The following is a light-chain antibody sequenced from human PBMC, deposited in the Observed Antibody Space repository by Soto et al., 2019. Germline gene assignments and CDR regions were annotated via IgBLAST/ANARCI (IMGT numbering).Light chain of an antibody. CDR3: QQYNDWPLT. Sequence: EIVMTQSPATLSVSPWGRATLSCRASQTISGTLAWYQQKPGQAPRLLIHGASTRAPGFPARFSGSGSGSEFTLTIDTLQSADFAVYYCQQYNDWPLTFGQGTKVDIK. CDR2: GAS. J-gene: IGKJ1*01. V-gene: IGKV3-15*01. CDR1: QTISGT.